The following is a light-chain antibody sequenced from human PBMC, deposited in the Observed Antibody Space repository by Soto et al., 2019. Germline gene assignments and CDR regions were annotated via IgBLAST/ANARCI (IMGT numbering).Light chain of an antibody. CDR2: GAS. V-gene: IGKV3-20*01. CDR1: QTVRSSY. CDR3: QQYGSSAWT. J-gene: IGKJ1*01. Sequence: EIVLTQSPGTVSLSPGERATLSCRASQTVRSSYLAWYQQKPGQAPRLLIYGASNRAIGIPDRFSGSGSGTDFTLTISRLEPEDFAVYYCQQYGSSAWTFGQGTNVEI.